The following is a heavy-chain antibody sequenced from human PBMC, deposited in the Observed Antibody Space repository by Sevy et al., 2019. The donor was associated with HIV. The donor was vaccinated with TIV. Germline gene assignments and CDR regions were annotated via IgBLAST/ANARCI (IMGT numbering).Heavy chain of an antibody. CDR3: ASGAYYYASRTENFDY. CDR1: GFTFSSYG. CDR2: IWYDGSSK. Sequence: GGSLRLSCAASGFTFSSYGMHWVRQAPGKGLEWVALIWYDGSSKYYADSVKGRFTISRDNCKNTVYLQMNSLRAEDTAVYYCASGAYYYASRTENFDYWGQGTLVTVSS. D-gene: IGHD3-10*01. V-gene: IGHV3-33*01. J-gene: IGHJ4*02.